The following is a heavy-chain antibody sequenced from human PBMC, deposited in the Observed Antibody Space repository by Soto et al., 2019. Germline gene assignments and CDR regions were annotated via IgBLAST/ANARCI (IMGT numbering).Heavy chain of an antibody. CDR1: GGSISSYY. CDR3: AREPGL. CDR2: IYYTGST. V-gene: IGHV4-59*01. Sequence: QVQLQESGPGLVKPSETLSLTCTVSGGSISSYYWSWIRQPPGKGLEWIGYIYYTGSTNYNPPLKSRVTISVDTSKNQFSLKLSSVTAADTAVYYCAREPGLWGQGTLVTVSS. J-gene: IGHJ4*02.